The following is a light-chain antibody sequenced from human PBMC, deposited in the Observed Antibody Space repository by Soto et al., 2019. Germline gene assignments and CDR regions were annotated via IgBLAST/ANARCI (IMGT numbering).Light chain of an antibody. CDR2: AAS. J-gene: IGKJ5*01. CDR1: QSIASF. CDR3: QKYNSAPFT. V-gene: IGKV1-27*01. Sequence: DIQMTQSPSPLSASLRDRVTITCRASQSIASFLNWYQQKPGKVPKLLIYAASTLQSGVPSRFSGSGSGTDFTLTISSLQPEDVATYYCQKYNSAPFTFAQGTRLEIK.